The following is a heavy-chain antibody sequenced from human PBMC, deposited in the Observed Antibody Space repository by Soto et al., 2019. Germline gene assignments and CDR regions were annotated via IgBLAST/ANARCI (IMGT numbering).Heavy chain of an antibody. Sequence: SETLSLTCAVYGGSFSGYYWSWIRQPPGKGLEWIGEINHSGSTNYNPSLKSRVTISVDTSKNQFSLKLSSVTAADTAVYYCFSSNRYYYMDGWGKGTTVTVSS. V-gene: IGHV4-34*01. CDR3: FSSNRYYYMDG. D-gene: IGHD4-4*01. CDR1: GGSFSGYY. J-gene: IGHJ6*03. CDR2: INHSGST.